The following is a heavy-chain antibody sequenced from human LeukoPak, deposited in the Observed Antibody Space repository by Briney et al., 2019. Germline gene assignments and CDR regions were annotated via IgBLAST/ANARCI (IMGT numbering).Heavy chain of an antibody. CDR2: IYYSGST. CDR3: ARLSVDTAMVIDY. D-gene: IGHD5-18*01. J-gene: IGHJ4*02. CDR1: GGSISSYY. V-gene: IGHV4-59*08. Sequence: PSETLSHTCTVSGGSISSYYWSWIRQPPGKGLEWIGYIYYSGSTNYNPSLKSRVTISVDTSKNQFSLKLSSVTAADTAVYYCARLSVDTAMVIDYWGQGTLVTVSS.